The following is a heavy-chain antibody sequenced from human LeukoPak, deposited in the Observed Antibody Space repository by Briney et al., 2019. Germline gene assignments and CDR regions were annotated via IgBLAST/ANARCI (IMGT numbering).Heavy chain of an antibody. D-gene: IGHD6-13*01. CDR1: GFTFSSYS. CDR3: AKVYSSSWFFPY. Sequence: GGSLRLSCAASGFTFSSYSMNWVRQAPGKGLEWVSAISGSGGSTYYADSVKGRFTISRDNSKNTLYLQMNSLRAEDTAVYYCAKVYSSSWFFPYWGQGTLVTVSS. V-gene: IGHV3-23*01. CDR2: ISGSGGST. J-gene: IGHJ4*02.